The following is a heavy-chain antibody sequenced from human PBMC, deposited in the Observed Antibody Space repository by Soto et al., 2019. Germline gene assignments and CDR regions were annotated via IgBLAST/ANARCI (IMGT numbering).Heavy chain of an antibody. Sequence: QVQLQESGPGLVKPSGTLSLTCAVSGDSISSPKWWTWLRQPPGKGLEWIGDLLHSGTTNYNPSLKXXVILPVDKSQNQFSLSLTSVTAADPAIYYCAYSSGWYRHDVWGQGTSVTVSS. V-gene: IGHV4-4*02. CDR2: LLHSGTT. CDR3: AYSSGWYRHDV. CDR1: GDSISSPKW. J-gene: IGHJ3*01. D-gene: IGHD6-19*01.